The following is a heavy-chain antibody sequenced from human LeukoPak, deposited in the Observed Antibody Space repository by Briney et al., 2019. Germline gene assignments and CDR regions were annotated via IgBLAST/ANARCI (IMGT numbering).Heavy chain of an antibody. J-gene: IGHJ6*03. Sequence: KPGESLKISCKGSGYSFTSYWIGWVRQMPGKGLEWMGIIYPGDSDTRYSPSFQDQVTISADKSISTAYLQWSSLKASDTAMYYCARSGYDYDYYYYYMDVWGKGTTVTVSS. CDR2: IYPGDSDT. D-gene: IGHD5-12*01. CDR1: GYSFTSYW. CDR3: ARSGYDYDYYYYYMDV. V-gene: IGHV5-51*01.